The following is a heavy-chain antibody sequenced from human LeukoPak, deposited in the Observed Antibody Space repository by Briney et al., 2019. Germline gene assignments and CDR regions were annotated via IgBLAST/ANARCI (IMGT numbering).Heavy chain of an antibody. D-gene: IGHD3-9*01. J-gene: IGHJ4*02. V-gene: IGHV3-30*04. CDR2: ISYDGSNK. CDR1: GFTFSSYA. CDR3: ARANYDILTGYYFDY. Sequence: GRSLRLSCAASGFTFSSYALHWVRQAPGKGLDWVAIISYDGSNKHYADSVKGRFTISRDNSKNTLYLQMNSLRAEDTAVYYCARANYDILTGYYFDYWGQGTLVTVSS.